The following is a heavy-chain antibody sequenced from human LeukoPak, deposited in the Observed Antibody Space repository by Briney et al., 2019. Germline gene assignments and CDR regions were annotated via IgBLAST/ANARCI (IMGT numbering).Heavy chain of an antibody. CDR1: GFTFSSYA. CDR3: ARDPDYGDPGCFDY. V-gene: IGHV3-30-3*01. J-gene: IGHJ4*02. D-gene: IGHD4-17*01. Sequence: GGSLRLSCAASGFTFSSYAMHWVRQAPGKGLEWVAVISYDGSNKYYADSVKGRFTISRDNSKNTLYLQMNSLRAEDTAVYYCARDPDYGDPGCFDYWGQGTLVTVSS. CDR2: ISYDGSNK.